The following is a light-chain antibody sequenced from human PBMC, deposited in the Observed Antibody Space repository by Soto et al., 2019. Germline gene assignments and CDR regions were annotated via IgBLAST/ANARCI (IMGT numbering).Light chain of an antibody. CDR2: SAT. CDR3: QQYATSPS. V-gene: IGKV3-20*01. Sequence: EIVLTQSPVTLSLSPGERATLSCRASESVSGRQLAWYQQKPGQAPRLIMYSATNRATGIPDRFGGSVSGTDFTLTISSPEPEDFAVFYCQQYATSPSFGQGTRLEIK. J-gene: IGKJ5*01. CDR1: ESVSGRQ.